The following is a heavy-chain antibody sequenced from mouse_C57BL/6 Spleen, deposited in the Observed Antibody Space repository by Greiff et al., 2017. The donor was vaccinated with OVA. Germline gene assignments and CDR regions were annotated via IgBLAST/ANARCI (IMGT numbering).Heavy chain of an antibody. CDR2: IYPGSGNT. CDR3: ARGTIYYDYEGYFDY. D-gene: IGHD2-4*01. V-gene: IGHV1-76*01. Sequence: VKLQESGAELVRPGASVKLSCKASGYTFTDYYINWVKQRPGQGLEWIARIYPGSGNTYYNEKFKGKATLTAEKSSSTAYMQLSSLTSEDSAVYFCARGTIYYDYEGYFDYWGQGTTLTVSS. J-gene: IGHJ2*01. CDR1: GYTFTDYY.